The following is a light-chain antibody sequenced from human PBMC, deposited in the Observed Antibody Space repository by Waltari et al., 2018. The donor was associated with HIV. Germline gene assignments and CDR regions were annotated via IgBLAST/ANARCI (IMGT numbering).Light chain of an antibody. CDR1: SGNIARDS. Sequence: NFILTQPHSVSESPGKTVTISSTRSSGNIARDSVQSYQLRPDNSPTNETYENKQGRAGVPGRFSGSIDTSTNSASLTISGLMTEDEADYYCLSYGGINQVFGGGTKLTVL. J-gene: IGLJ3*02. CDR3: LSYGGINQV. CDR2: ENK. V-gene: IGLV6-57*01.